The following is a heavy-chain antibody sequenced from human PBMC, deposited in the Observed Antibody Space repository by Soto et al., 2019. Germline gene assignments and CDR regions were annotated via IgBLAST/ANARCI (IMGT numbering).Heavy chain of an antibody. V-gene: IGHV3-23*01. CDR1: GFTFSSYA. CDR2: ISGSGGST. D-gene: IGHD3-22*01. CDR3: AKGEAYYYDSSGYYYGAGYYYYGMDV. J-gene: IGHJ6*02. Sequence: GGSLGLSCAASGFTFSSYAMSWVRQAPGKGLEWVSAISGSGGSTYYADSVKGRFTISRDNSKNTLYLQMNSLRAEDTAVYYCAKGEAYYYDSSGYYYGAGYYYYGMDVWGQGTTVTVSS.